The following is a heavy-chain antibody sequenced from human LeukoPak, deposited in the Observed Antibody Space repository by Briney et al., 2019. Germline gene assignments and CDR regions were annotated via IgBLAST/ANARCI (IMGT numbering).Heavy chain of an antibody. J-gene: IGHJ4*02. Sequence: PSETLSLTCTVSGDSISSSSYYWGWIRQPPGKGLEWIGEINHSGSTNYNPSLKSRVTISVDTSKNQFSLKLSSVTAADTAVYYCAGSGYNGCDLNYWGQGTLVTVSS. CDR2: INHSGST. V-gene: IGHV4-39*07. D-gene: IGHD5-12*01. CDR1: GDSISSSSYY. CDR3: AGSGYNGCDLNY.